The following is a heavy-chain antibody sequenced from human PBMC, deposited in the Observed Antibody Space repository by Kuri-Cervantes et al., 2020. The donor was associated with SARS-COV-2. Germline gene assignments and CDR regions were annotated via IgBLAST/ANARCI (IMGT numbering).Heavy chain of an antibody. J-gene: IGHJ5*02. CDR3: ASEQPSRYCSSTSCYT. D-gene: IGHD2-2*02. Sequence: SETLSLTCAVYGESFIGYYWSWVRQPPGKGLEWIGDINHSGSTNYNPSLKSRVTMSVDTSKNQFSLKLSSVTAADTAVYYCASEQPSRYCSSTSCYTWGQGTLVTVSS. V-gene: IGHV4-34*01. CDR2: INHSGST. CDR1: GESFIGYY.